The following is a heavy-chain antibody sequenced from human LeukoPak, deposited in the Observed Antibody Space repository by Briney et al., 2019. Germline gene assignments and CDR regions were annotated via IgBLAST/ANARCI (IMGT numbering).Heavy chain of an antibody. J-gene: IGHJ5*02. CDR3: ARDTPVPLVDDFWSGYYPTFDP. CDR2: ISAYNGNT. Sequence: ASVKVSCKASGYTFTSYGISWVRQAPGQGLEWMGWISAYNGNTNYAQKLQGRVTMTTDTSTSTAYMELRCLRSDDTAVYYCARDTPVPLVDDFWSGYYPTFDPWGQGTLVTVSS. CDR1: GYTFTSYG. D-gene: IGHD3-3*01. V-gene: IGHV1-18*01.